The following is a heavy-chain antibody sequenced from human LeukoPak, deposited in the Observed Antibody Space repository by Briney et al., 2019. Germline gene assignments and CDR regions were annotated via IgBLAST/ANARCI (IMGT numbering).Heavy chain of an antibody. J-gene: IGHJ4*02. CDR2: ITGSSTYI. Sequence: GDSLRLSCAASGFTFSSYSMNWVRRAPGKGLEWVSSITGSSTYIHYADSVKGRFTISRDNAKNSLYLQMNSLRAEDTAVYYCARGLADFVWGSYPSSYWGQGILVTVSS. CDR1: GFTFSSYS. CDR3: ARGLADFVWGSYPSSY. D-gene: IGHD3-16*02. V-gene: IGHV3-21*01.